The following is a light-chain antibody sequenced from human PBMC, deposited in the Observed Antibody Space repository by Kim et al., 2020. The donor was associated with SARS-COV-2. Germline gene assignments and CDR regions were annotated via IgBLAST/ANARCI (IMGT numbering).Light chain of an antibody. CDR3: SSYAGSNHWV. V-gene: IGLV2-8*01. J-gene: IGLJ3*02. CDR1: SSDVGGYNF. Sequence: GQSVTISCTGTSSDVGGYNFVSWYQQHPGKAPKLIIYEVTKRPSGVPDRFSGSKSGNTASLTVSGLQAEDEADYYCSSYAGSNHWVFGGGTQLTVL. CDR2: EVT.